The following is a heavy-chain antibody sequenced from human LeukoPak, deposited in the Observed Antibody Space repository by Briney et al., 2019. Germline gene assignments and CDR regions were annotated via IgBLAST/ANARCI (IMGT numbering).Heavy chain of an antibody. CDR3: AKSQTVLGYLDWLSSPFDS. CDR1: GFTFSSYA. CDR2: ISGLGGST. Sequence: QPGGSLRLSCAASGFTFSSYAMSWVRQAPGKGLQRVSTISGLGGSTYYADSVKGRFTISRDNSKNTLYLEVNSLRDEDAAVYYCAKSQTVLGYLDWLSSPFDSWGQGTLVTVSS. V-gene: IGHV3-23*01. J-gene: IGHJ4*02. D-gene: IGHD3-9*01.